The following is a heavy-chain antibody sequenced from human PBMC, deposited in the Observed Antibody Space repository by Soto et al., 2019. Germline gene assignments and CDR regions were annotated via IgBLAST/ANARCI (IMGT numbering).Heavy chain of an antibody. J-gene: IGHJ4*02. Sequence: RISCAASGFTFKNYWMHGVLKAPGKGLEWVGRIKSKNDGGTTDYAAPVQGRFTISRDDSKTTIYLQMNSLKTEDTAVYYCTSAGQFCTSTTCKAYWGQGTSVTVSS. CDR1: GFTFKNYW. D-gene: IGHD2-2*01. CDR3: TSAGQFCTSTTCKAY. CDR2: IKSKNDGGTT. V-gene: IGHV3-15*05.